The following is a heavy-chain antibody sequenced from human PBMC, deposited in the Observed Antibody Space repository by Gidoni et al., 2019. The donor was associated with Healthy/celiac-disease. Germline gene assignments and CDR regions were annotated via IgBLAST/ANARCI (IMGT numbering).Heavy chain of an antibody. CDR1: GFTFSSYG. J-gene: IGHJ6*02. CDR3: GRMDV. D-gene: IGHD3-16*01. Sequence: QVQLVASGGGVVQPGRSMRRSCAASGFTFSSYGMHWVRQAPGKGLEWVAVISYDGSNKYYADSVKGRFTISRDNSKNTLYLQMNSLRAEDTAVYYGGRMDVWGQGTTVTVSS. V-gene: IGHV3-30*03. CDR2: ISYDGSNK.